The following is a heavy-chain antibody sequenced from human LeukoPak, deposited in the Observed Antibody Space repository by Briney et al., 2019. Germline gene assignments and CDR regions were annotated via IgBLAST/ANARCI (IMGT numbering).Heavy chain of an antibody. CDR1: GYTLTELS. D-gene: IGHD1-7*01. J-gene: IGHJ4*02. Sequence: ASVKVSCKVSGYTLTELSMHWVRQAPGKGPEWMGGFDPEDGETIYAQKFQGRVTMTEDTSTDTAYMELSSLRSEDTAVYYCATYQLGITGTPIPFDYWGQGTLVTVSS. CDR2: FDPEDGET. CDR3: ATYQLGITGTPIPFDY. V-gene: IGHV1-24*01.